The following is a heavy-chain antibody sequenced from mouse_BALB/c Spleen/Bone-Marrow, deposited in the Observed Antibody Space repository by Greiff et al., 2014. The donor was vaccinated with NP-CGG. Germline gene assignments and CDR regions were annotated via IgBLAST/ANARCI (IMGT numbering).Heavy chain of an antibody. Sequence: DVQLQESGPELVKPGASVKISCKASGYTFTDYNMHWVKQSHGKSLERIGYIYPYNGGTVYKQKFKSKATLTVDNSSSTANMELRSLTSEDSAVYYCARGAAYGYYLGLAYWGQGTLVTVSA. CDR1: GYTFTDYN. D-gene: IGHD2-3*01. J-gene: IGHJ3*01. V-gene: IGHV1S29*02. CDR2: IYPYNGGT. CDR3: ARGAAYGYYLGLAY.